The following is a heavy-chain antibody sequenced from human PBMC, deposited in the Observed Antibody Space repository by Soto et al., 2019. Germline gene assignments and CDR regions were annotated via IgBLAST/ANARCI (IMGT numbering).Heavy chain of an antibody. J-gene: IGHJ4*02. Sequence: SETLSLTCAVYGGSCSGYYWSWIRQPPGKGLEWIGEINHSGSTNYNPSLKSRVNISVDTSKNQVSLKRTSVTAADTAVYYCATTEDYFDYWGQGTLVTVSS. CDR3: ATTEDYFDY. CDR1: GGSCSGYY. V-gene: IGHV4-34*01. CDR2: INHSGST.